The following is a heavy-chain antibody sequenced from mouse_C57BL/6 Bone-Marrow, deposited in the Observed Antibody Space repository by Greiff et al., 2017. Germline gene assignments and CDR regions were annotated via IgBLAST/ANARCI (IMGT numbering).Heavy chain of an antibody. CDR2: IVPSDGYT. J-gene: IGHJ1*03. CDR3: AREDYYGSSWYFDV. Sequence: QVQLKQPGPELVMPGASVKLSCKASGYTFTSYWMNWVNQRPGQGLGGIGEIVPSDGYTNSNQKFKGKSKLTVDKSSSTAYMQLSSLTSEDSAVYCCAREDYYGSSWYFDVWGTGTTVTVSS. V-gene: IGHV1-69*01. CDR1: GYTFTSYW. D-gene: IGHD1-1*01.